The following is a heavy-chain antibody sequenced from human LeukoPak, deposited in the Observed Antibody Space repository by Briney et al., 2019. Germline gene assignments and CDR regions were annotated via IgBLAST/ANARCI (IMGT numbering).Heavy chain of an antibody. CDR1: GFTFSSYG. J-gene: IGHJ4*02. V-gene: IGHV3-30*02. D-gene: IGHD5-18*01. Sequence: GGSLRLSCAASGFTFSSYGMHWVRQARGNGLEWVAFIRYDGSNKDYADSVKGRFTISRDNSKNTLYLQMNSLRAQDTAVYYCANVAVQLHLDYWGQGTLVTVSS. CDR2: IRYDGSNK. CDR3: ANVAVQLHLDY.